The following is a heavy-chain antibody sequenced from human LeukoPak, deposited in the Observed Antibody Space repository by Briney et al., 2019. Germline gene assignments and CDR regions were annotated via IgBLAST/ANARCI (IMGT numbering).Heavy chain of an antibody. V-gene: IGHV1-18*01. CDR1: GYTFTSYG. D-gene: IGHD2-2*01. Sequence: GASVKVSCKASGYTFTSYGISWVRQAPGQGLEWMGWISAYNGNTNYAQKFQGRVTITADKSTSTAYMELSSLRSEDTAVYYCARDLIVVVPAANVVAFDIWGQGTMVTVSS. CDR3: ARDLIVVVPAANVVAFDI. CDR2: ISAYNGNT. J-gene: IGHJ3*02.